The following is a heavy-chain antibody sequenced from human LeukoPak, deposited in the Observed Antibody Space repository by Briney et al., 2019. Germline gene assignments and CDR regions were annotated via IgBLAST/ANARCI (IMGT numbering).Heavy chain of an antibody. CDR1: GGTFSSYA. Sequence: SVKVSCKASGGTFSSYAISWVRQAPGQGLEWMGRIIPILGIANYAQKFQGRVTITADKPTSTAYMELSSLRSEDTAVYYCAREYCSGGRCAHNDYWGQGTLVTVSS. D-gene: IGHD2-15*01. V-gene: IGHV1-69*04. CDR3: AREYCSGGRCAHNDY. J-gene: IGHJ4*02. CDR2: IIPILGIA.